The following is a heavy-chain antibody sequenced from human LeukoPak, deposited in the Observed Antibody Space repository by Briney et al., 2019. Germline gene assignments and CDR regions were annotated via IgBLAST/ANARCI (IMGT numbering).Heavy chain of an antibody. V-gene: IGHV3-23*01. Sequence: PGGSLSLSCAASGFIFRTYAMSWVRQAPGKGLEWVSALSGSGDKTFYADSVRGRFTISRDNSKNTLYLQMNSLRAEDTAVYYCAKDLNYGFDYWGQGTLVTVSS. CDR2: LSGSGDKT. CDR3: AKDLNYGFDY. CDR1: GFIFRTYA. J-gene: IGHJ4*02. D-gene: IGHD4-11*01.